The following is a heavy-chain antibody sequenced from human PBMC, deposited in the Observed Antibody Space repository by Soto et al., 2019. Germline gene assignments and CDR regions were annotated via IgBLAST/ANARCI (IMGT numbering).Heavy chain of an antibody. Sequence: EVQLLESGGGLVQPGGSLRLSCAASGFTFSSYAMSWVRQAPGKGLEWVSAISGSGGSTYYADSVKGRLTISRDSSKNTLYLEMNSLRAEDRAVYYCAKARGRAAAGTFFDYWGQGTLVTVSS. CDR2: ISGSGGST. V-gene: IGHV3-23*01. CDR1: GFTFSSYA. J-gene: IGHJ4*02. CDR3: AKARGRAAAGTFFDY. D-gene: IGHD6-13*01.